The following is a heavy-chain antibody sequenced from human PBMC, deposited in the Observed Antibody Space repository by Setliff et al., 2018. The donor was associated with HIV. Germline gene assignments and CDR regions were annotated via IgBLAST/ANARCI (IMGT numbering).Heavy chain of an antibody. CDR2: IYNDGST. D-gene: IGHD3-22*01. V-gene: IGHV3-53*01. Sequence: PGGSLRLSCAASGFTVSSNYLSWVRQAPGKGLEWVSSIYNDGSTHYADSVKGRFTVSRDNSKNTVYLQMNSLRVEDTAVYYCARLDSSGGDWGQGTLVTVSS. J-gene: IGHJ4*02. CDR1: GFTVSSNY. CDR3: ARLDSSGGD.